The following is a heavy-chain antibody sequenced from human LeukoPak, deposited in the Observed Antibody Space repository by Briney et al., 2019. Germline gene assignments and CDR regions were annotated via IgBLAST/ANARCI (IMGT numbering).Heavy chain of an antibody. CDR2: VNNDGTGT. CDR3: ARGGAFRAFDI. CDR1: GFTFGSYW. Sequence: GGSLRLSCAASGFTFGSYWMYWVRQGPEKGLECISRVNNDGTGTIYADSVKGRFTISRDNAKNTVFLQLNSLRTEDTAVYYCARGGAFRAFDIWGQGTMVTVSS. V-gene: IGHV3-74*01. J-gene: IGHJ3*02.